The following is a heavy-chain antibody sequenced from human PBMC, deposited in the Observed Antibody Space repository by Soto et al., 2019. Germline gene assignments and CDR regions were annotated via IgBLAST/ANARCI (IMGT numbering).Heavy chain of an antibody. J-gene: IGHJ5*02. D-gene: IGHD4-17*01. V-gene: IGHV4-39*01. Sequence: QLQLQESGPGLVKPSETLSLTCTVSGGSISSSSYYWGWIRQPPGKGLEWIGSIYYSGSTYYNPSLKSRVTISVDTSKNQFSLKLSSVTAADTAVYYCARPATVATAWFDPWGQGTLVTVSS. CDR1: GGSISSSSYY. CDR3: ARPATVATAWFDP. CDR2: IYYSGST.